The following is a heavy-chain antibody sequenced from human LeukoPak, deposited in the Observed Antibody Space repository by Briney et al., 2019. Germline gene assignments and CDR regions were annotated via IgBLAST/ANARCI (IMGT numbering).Heavy chain of an antibody. CDR2: TYSGGST. CDR3: AKRIQSAMAMGY. CDR1: GFTVSSTY. D-gene: IGHD5-18*01. Sequence: GGSLRLSCLASGFTVSSTYMSWVRQAPGKGLEWVSVTYSGGSTYYADSVKGRCTISRDNSKNTLYLQMNSLRAEDTAVYYCAKRIQSAMAMGYWGQGTLVTVSS. J-gene: IGHJ4*02. V-gene: IGHV3-66*01.